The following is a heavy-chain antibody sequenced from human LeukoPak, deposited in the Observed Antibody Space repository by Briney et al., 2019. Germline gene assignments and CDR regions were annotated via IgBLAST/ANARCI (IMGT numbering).Heavy chain of an antibody. D-gene: IGHD4-17*01. J-gene: IGHJ4*02. CDR2: ITTSSSTI. CDR1: GFTFSSSG. V-gene: IGHV3-48*02. CDR3: ARGLRQPDY. Sequence: GGSLRLSCAASGFTFSSSGMNWVRQAPGKGLEWVSHITTSSSTIYYADSVKGRFTISRDNAKNSLFLQMNSLRDEDTAVYYCARGLRQPDYWGQGTLATVSS.